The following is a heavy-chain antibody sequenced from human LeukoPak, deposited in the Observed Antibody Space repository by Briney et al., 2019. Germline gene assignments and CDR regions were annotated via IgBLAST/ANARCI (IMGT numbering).Heavy chain of an antibody. D-gene: IGHD5-18*01. V-gene: IGHV1-2*04. CDR2: INPNSGGT. CDR1: GYTFTGYY. J-gene: IGHJ4*02. CDR3: AREGVDTAMPDYFDY. Sequence: ASVKVSCKASGYTFTGYYMHWVRQAPGQGLEWMGWINPNSGGTNYAQKFQGWVTMTRDTSISTAYMEPSRLRSDDTAVYYCAREGVDTAMPDYFDYWGQGTLITVSS.